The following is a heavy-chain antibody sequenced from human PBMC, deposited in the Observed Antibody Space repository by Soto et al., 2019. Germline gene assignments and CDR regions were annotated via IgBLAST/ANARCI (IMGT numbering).Heavy chain of an antibody. V-gene: IGHV1-69*08. J-gene: IGHJ2*01. CDR2: IIPALGTA. D-gene: IGHD4-17*01. CDR3: ARPDFGDYWYFDL. Sequence: QDQLVQSGAEVKKPGSSVKVSCKASGGTFSSHTFSWVRQAPGQGLEWMGRIIPALGTATYAQKCQGRVTITADESANTVYMELNSLRSEETAVYYCARPDFGDYWYFDLWGRGTLVTVSS. CDR1: GGTFSSHT.